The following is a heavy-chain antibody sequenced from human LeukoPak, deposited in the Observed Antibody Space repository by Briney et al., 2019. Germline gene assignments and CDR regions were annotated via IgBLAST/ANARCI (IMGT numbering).Heavy chain of an antibody. Sequence: ASVKVSCKASGYIFTGYYMHWVRQAPGQGLEWMGWINPNSGGTNSAQKFQGRVTMTRDTSISTAYMELSSLRSEDTAVYYCARGWYDYYDSSGYYPLRYWGQGTLVTVSS. J-gene: IGHJ4*02. CDR1: GYIFTGYY. CDR3: ARGWYDYYDSSGYYPLRY. CDR2: INPNSGGT. V-gene: IGHV1-2*02. D-gene: IGHD3-22*01.